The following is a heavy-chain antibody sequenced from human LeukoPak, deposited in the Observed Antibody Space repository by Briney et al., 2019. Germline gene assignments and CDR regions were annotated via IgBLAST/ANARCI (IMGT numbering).Heavy chain of an antibody. Sequence: SETLSLTCTVSGGSISSSSYYWGWIRQPPGKGLEWIGSIYYSGSTYYNPSLKSRVTISVDTSKNQFSLKLSSVTAADTAVYYCARDLGGNGFDYWGQGTLVTVSS. J-gene: IGHJ4*02. D-gene: IGHD4-23*01. CDR1: GGSISSSSYY. CDR3: ARDLGGNGFDY. CDR2: IYYSGST. V-gene: IGHV4-39*07.